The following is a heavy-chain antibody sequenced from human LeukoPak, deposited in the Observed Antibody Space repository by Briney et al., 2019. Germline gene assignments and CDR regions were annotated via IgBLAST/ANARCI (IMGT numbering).Heavy chain of an antibody. CDR1: GFTFSSYW. Sequence: GGSLRLSCAASGFTFSSYWMHWVRQAPGKGLVWVSRINSDGSITSYADSVKGRFTISRDNAKNTLYLQMNSLRAGDTAVYYCARNPRWTGYYMDVWGKGTTVTVSS. CDR3: ARNPRWTGYYMDV. J-gene: IGHJ6*03. D-gene: IGHD3/OR15-3a*01. V-gene: IGHV3-74*01. CDR2: INSDGSIT.